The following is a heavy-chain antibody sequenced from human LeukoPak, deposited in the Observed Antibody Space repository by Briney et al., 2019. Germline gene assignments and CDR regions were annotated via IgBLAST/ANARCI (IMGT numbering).Heavy chain of an antibody. Sequence: GASQRPSCAVSGFTFSNGWMSWVRQAAGEGLEWAGRIKSKDDGGTTDYAAPVKGGFTISRDNSKNTLYLQMNSLKAEDTAVYYCTRGSGSYEYDYWGQGTLVTVSS. CDR3: TRGSGSYEYDY. CDR2: IKSKDDGGTT. CDR1: GFTFSNGW. J-gene: IGHJ4*02. V-gene: IGHV3-15*01. D-gene: IGHD1-26*01.